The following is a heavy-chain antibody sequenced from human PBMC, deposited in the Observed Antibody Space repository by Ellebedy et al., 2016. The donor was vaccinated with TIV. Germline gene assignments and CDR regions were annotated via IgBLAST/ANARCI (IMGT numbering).Heavy chain of an antibody. CDR3: ARNRAYDTDAFDI. Sequence: MPSETLSLTCTVSGDSISSYYWSWIRQPPGKGLEWIASVYYTGSANFNPSLTSRVTISVDRARNQFSLKLRSVTAADTAVFYCARNRAYDTDAFDIWGQGTVVTVSS. CDR1: GDSISSYY. D-gene: IGHD3-22*01. J-gene: IGHJ3*02. CDR2: VYYTGSA. V-gene: IGHV4-59*08.